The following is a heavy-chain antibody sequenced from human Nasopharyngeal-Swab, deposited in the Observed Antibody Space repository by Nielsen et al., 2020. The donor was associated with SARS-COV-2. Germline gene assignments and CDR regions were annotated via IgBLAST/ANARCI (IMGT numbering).Heavy chain of an antibody. Sequence: GGSLRLSCAASGFTFSRFTMNWVRQAPGRGLEWVSSISSNTRYGTYIYYADSVKGRFTISRDNAKNSLYLQMNSLRADDTAVYYCARGRGVVLDHWGQGTLVTVSS. J-gene: IGHJ4*02. CDR3: ARGRGVVLDH. CDR1: GFTFSRFT. D-gene: IGHD3-10*01. V-gene: IGHV3-21*01. CDR2: ISSNTRYGTYI.